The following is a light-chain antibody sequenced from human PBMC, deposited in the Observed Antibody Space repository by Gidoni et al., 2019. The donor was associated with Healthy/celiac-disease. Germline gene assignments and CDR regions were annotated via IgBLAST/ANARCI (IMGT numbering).Light chain of an antibody. Sequence: EIVLTQSPGTLSLSPGERATLSCRASQSVSSSYLAWYQQTPGQAPRLLIYGASSRATGIPDRFSGSGSGTDFPLTISRLEPEDFAVYYCQQYGSSPWTFGQGTKVEIK. CDR2: GAS. V-gene: IGKV3-20*01. CDR3: QQYGSSPWT. CDR1: QSVSSSY. J-gene: IGKJ1*01.